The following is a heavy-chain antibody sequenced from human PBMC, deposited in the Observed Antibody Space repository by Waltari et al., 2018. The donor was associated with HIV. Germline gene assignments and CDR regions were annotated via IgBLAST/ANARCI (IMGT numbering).Heavy chain of an antibody. CDR2: SYHSGST. CDR3: ARGDQSYPRLWFGEFGMDV. Sequence: QVQLQESGPGLVKPSETLSLTCTVSGYSISSGYYWGWIRQPPGKGLEWIGSSYHSGSTYYNPSLKSRVTISVDTSKNQFSLKLSSVTAADTAVYYCARGDQSYPRLWFGEFGMDVWGQGTTVTVSS. J-gene: IGHJ6*02. CDR1: GYSISSGYY. D-gene: IGHD3-10*01. V-gene: IGHV4-38-2*02.